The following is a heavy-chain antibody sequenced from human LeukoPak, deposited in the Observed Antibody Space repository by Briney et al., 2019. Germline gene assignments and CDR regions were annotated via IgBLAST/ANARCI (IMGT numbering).Heavy chain of an antibody. J-gene: IGHJ4*02. CDR1: GFTFDDYT. CDR3: AKDLWDILTGYSPPPTFDY. V-gene: IGHV3-43*01. CDR2: ISWDGGST. Sequence: PGGSLRLSCAASGFTFDDYTMHWVRQAPGKGLEWVSLISWDGGSTYYADSVKGRFTISRDNSKNTLYLQMNSLRAEDTAVYYCAKDLWDILTGYSPPPTFDYWGQGTLVTVSS. D-gene: IGHD3-9*01.